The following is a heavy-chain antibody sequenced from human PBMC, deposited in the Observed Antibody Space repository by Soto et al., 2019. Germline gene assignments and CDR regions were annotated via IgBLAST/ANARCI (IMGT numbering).Heavy chain of an antibody. D-gene: IGHD6-19*01. J-gene: IGHJ4*02. CDR2: IIPIVGTA. V-gene: IGHV1-69*06. CDR3: VRISSDSSGWLPDH. Sequence: SVKVSCKASGGAFSSYAMSWVGQASGQGLEWMGGIIPIVGTAKYAQKFQGRVTITADKSTRTAYMDLRSQSSHATAVYYCVRISSDSSGWLPDHWGQGTLVTGSS. CDR1: GGAFSSYA.